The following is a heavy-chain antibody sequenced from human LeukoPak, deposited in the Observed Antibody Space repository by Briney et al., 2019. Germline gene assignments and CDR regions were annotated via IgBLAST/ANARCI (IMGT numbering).Heavy chain of an antibody. CDR2: ISSSGSTI. V-gene: IGHV3-48*03. CDR1: GFTFSSYE. CDR3: ARLDVDTADDY. D-gene: IGHD5-18*01. Sequence: GGSLRLSCAASGFTFSSYEMNWVRQAPGKGLEWVSYISSSGSTIYYADSVKGRFTISRDNAKNSLYLQMNSLRAEDTAVYYCARLDVDTADDYWGQGILVTVSS. J-gene: IGHJ4*02.